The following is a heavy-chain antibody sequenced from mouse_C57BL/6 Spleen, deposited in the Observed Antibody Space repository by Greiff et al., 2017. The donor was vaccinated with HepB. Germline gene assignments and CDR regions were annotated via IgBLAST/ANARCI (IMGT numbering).Heavy chain of an antibody. J-gene: IGHJ2*01. CDR1: GYTFTDYN. V-gene: IGHV1-18*01. CDR2: INPNNGGT. Sequence: EVQLQQSGPELVKPGASVKIPCKASGYTFTDYNMDWVKQSHGKSLEWIGDINPNNGGTIYNQKFKGKATLTVDKSSSTAYMELRSLTSEDTAVYYCARGLIYYYGSSYYYFDYWGQGTTLTVSS. CDR3: ARGLIYYYGSSYYYFDY. D-gene: IGHD1-1*01.